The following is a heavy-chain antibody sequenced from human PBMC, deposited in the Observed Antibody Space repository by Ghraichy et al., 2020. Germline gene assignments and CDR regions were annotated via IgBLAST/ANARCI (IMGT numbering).Heavy chain of an antibody. Sequence: SQTHSLTCSVSGASMSSSFWAWIRQPAGKGLEWIGRIDASGKTNHNPSLEGRLTMSIDTSTKHFYLRLTSVTAADTAVYYCARDSGGNTPTTFDYWGQGTLVTVS. D-gene: IGHD1-26*01. J-gene: IGHJ4*02. CDR1: GASMSSSF. CDR2: IDASGKT. CDR3: ARDSGGNTPTTFDY. V-gene: IGHV4-4*07.